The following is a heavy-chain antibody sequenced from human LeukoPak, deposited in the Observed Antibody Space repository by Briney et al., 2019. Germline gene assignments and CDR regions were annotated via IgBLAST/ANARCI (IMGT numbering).Heavy chain of an antibody. CDR3: ARGRWELPY. V-gene: IGHV4-59*12. CDR1: GGSISNYY. D-gene: IGHD1-26*01. CDR2: IYFSGTT. J-gene: IGHJ4*02. Sequence: PSETLSLTCTVSGGSISNYYWSLIRQPPGEGLEWIGYIYFSGTTKYNPSLKSRVTISVDTSKNQFSLKLSSVTAADTAVYYCARGRWELPYWGQGTLVTVSS.